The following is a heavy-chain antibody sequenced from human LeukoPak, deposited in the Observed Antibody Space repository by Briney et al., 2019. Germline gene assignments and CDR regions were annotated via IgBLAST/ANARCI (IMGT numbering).Heavy chain of an antibody. V-gene: IGHV3-43D*03. CDR3: AREQQWGSGKYFDY. CDR1: GFTFDDYA. D-gene: IGHD1-26*01. Sequence: PGGSLRLSCAASGFTFDDYAIHWVRQAPGKGLEWVSLISWDGGSTYYADSVKGRFTISRDNSENSLYLQMNSLRVEDTALYYCAREQQWGSGKYFDYWGLGTLVTVSS. J-gene: IGHJ4*02. CDR2: ISWDGGST.